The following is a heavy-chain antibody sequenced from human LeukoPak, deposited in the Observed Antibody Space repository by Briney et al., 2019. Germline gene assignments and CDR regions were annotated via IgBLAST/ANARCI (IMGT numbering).Heavy chain of an antibody. V-gene: IGHV4-4*02. CDR1: GDSISDDSVNKNNW. Sequence: SETLSLTCVFSGDSISDDSVNKNNWLNWVRQAPGKGLEWIGDVSLDGITNYDPSLLGRVTISLDKSAKQVSLRLTSVTAADTAIYYCARDSSAPRSYFALDVWGQGTTVTVSS. D-gene: IGHD6-19*01. CDR3: ARDSSAPRSYFALDV. CDR2: VSLDGIT. J-gene: IGHJ6*01.